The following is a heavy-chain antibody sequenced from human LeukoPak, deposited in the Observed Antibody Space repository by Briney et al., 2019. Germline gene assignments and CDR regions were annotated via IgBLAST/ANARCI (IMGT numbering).Heavy chain of an antibody. Sequence: ASVKVFCKASGYTFTSYAMNWVRQAPGQGLQWMGWMNPNSGNTGYAQKFQGRVTITRNTSISTAYMELSSLRSEDTAVYYCARGLSGVVIDYWGQGTLVTVSS. J-gene: IGHJ4*02. D-gene: IGHD3-3*01. CDR3: ARGLSGVVIDY. CDR1: GYTFTSYA. CDR2: MNPNSGNT. V-gene: IGHV1-8*03.